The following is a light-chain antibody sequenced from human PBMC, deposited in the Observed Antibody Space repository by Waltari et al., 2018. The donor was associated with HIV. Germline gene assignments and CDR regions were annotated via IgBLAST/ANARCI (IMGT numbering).Light chain of an antibody. CDR2: AAS. Sequence: EIVLTQSPGTVSVSPGEEATLSCRASQTISTTYVAWYQQKLGQPPRLLSYAASTRAAGVPDRFSGSGSGTDFTLTISGLEPEDCAVYYCQQYIGSPRTFGQGTKVELK. J-gene: IGKJ1*01. V-gene: IGKV3-20*01. CDR1: QTISTTY. CDR3: QQYIGSPRT.